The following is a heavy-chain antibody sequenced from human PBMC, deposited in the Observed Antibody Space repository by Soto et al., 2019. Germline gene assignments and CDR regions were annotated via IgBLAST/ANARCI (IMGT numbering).Heavy chain of an antibody. CDR3: ARLPNLYSPYFDF. V-gene: IGHV5-51*01. J-gene: IGHJ4*02. CDR2: LFPGDSDT. D-gene: IGHD1-26*01. Sequence: PGESLKISCQTSGYSFSNYWIGWVRQMPGKGLEWMGILFPGDSDTKCSPSFQGHVTISVDKSITTAYLLFTSLKASDTAIYFCARLPNLYSPYFDFWGQGTLVTVSS. CDR1: GYSFSNYW.